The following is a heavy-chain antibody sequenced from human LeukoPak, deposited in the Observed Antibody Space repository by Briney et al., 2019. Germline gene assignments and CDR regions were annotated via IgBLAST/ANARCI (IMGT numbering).Heavy chain of an antibody. CDR3: ARDHTYCGGDCYSSWFDP. J-gene: IGHJ5*02. CDR2: INPNSGGT. V-gene: IGHV1-2*02. CDR1: GYTFTSYG. D-gene: IGHD2-21*02. Sequence: ASVKVSCKASGYTFTSYGISWVRQAPGQGLEWMGWINPNSGGTNYAQKFQGRVTMTRDTSISTAYMELSRLRSDDTAVYYCARDHTYCGGDCYSSWFDPWGQGTLVTVSS.